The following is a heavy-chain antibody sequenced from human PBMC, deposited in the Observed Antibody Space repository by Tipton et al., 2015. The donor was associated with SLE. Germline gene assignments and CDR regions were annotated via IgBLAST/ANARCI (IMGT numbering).Heavy chain of an antibody. CDR2: IYSDGSSA. V-gene: IGHV3-74*01. D-gene: IGHD3-22*01. Sequence: SLRLSCAASGFSFDDYGMSWVRQAPGKGLVWVSRIYSDGSSANYADSVKGRFTISRDNAKSTLYLQMNSLRAEDTAVYYCGTTSSDYGMDVWGQGTTVTVSS. J-gene: IGHJ6*02. CDR1: GFSFDDYG. CDR3: GTTSSDYGMDV.